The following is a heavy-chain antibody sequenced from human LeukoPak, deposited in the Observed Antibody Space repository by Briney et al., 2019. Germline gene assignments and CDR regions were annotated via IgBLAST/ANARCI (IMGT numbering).Heavy chain of an antibody. CDR3: AREGDPQWLVPVY. CDR2: VYNSGGT. CDR1: GGSIINYY. D-gene: IGHD6-19*01. Sequence: TSETLSLTCTVSGGSIINYYWSWIRQSPRKGLEWIGYVYNSGGTNYNPSLKSRVAISLDTSKNPFSLKLRSVTAADTVVYYCAREGDPQWLVPVYWGQRILVSVSS. J-gene: IGHJ4*02. V-gene: IGHV4-59*01.